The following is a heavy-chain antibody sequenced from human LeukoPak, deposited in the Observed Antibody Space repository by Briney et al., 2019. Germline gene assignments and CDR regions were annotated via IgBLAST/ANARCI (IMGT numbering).Heavy chain of an antibody. D-gene: IGHD6-13*01. Sequence: KPSETLSLTCTVSGGSISSSSYSWGWIRQPPGKGLEWIGSIYYSGSTYYNPSLKSRVTISVDTSKNQFSLKLNSVTAADTAVYYCARARRGSSWYYPNPYDYWGQGTLVTVSS. CDR2: IYYSGST. J-gene: IGHJ4*02. CDR1: GGSISSSSYS. V-gene: IGHV4-39*07. CDR3: ARARRGSSWYYPNPYDY.